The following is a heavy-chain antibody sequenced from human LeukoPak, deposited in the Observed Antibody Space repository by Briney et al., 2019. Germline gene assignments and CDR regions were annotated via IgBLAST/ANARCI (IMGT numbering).Heavy chain of an antibody. Sequence: GGSLRLSCAASGFTVSSNYMSWVRQAPGKGLEWVSVIYSGGSTYYADSVKGRFTISRDNSKNTLYLQMNSLRAEDTAVYYCARDYYGSGHFDYWGQGTLVTVSS. CDR1: GFTVSSNY. D-gene: IGHD3-10*01. V-gene: IGHV3-66*01. CDR3: ARDYYGSGHFDY. J-gene: IGHJ4*02. CDR2: IYSGGST.